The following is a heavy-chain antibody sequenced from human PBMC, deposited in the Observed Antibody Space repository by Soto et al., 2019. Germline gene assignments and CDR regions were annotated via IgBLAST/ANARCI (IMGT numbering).Heavy chain of an antibody. V-gene: IGHV5-51*01. CDR1: GYSFASHW. CDR3: ARYSGSYWHYLDF. Sequence: GESLKISCKGPGYSFASHWVAWVRQMPAKGPERIGTIYPGDSDTKYSPACRGHVTISADTSVSTAYLQWRSLEATDSAIYYCARYSGSYWHYLDFWGQGTLVTVSS. J-gene: IGHJ4*02. D-gene: IGHD1-26*01. CDR2: IYPGDSDT.